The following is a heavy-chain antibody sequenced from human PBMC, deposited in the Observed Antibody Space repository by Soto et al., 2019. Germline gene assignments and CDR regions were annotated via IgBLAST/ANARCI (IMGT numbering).Heavy chain of an antibody. D-gene: IGHD2-21*02. J-gene: IGHJ5*02. CDR3: AKDEPPTAILGWFDP. CDR2: ISGSGGSK. Sequence: EVQLLESGGGLVQPGGSLRLSCAASGFMFSTYAMSWVRQAPGKGLEWVSGISGSGGSKYYADSVKGRFPISRYNSKNTLYLQMNSVRVEDTAVYYCAKDEPPTAILGWFDPWGQGTLVTVSS. CDR1: GFMFSTYA. V-gene: IGHV3-23*01.